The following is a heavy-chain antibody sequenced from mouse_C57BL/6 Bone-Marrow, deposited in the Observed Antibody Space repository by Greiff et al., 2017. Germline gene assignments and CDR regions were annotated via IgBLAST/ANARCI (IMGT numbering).Heavy chain of an antibody. CDR2: IYPRSGNT. J-gene: IGHJ2*01. D-gene: IGHD1-1*01. V-gene: IGHV1-81*01. CDR3: ARWRITTVGGY. Sequence: VQLQQSGAELARPGASVKLSCKASGYTFTSYGISWVKQRTGQGLEWIGQIYPRSGNTYYNEKFKGKATLTADKSSSTAYMELRSLTSKDSAVYFCARWRITTVGGYWGQGTTLTVSS. CDR1: GYTFTSYG.